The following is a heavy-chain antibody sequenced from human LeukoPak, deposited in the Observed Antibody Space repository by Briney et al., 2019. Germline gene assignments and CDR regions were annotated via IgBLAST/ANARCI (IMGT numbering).Heavy chain of an antibody. V-gene: IGHV4-34*01. CDR2: INHSGST. CDR3: ARRASLWSGLSDAFDI. D-gene: IGHD3-3*01. CDR1: GGSFSGYY. Sequence: SETLSLTCAVYGGSFSGYYWSWIRQPPGKGLEWIGEINHSGSTNYNPPLKSRVTISVDTSKTQFSLKLSSVTAADTAVYYCARRASLWSGLSDAFDIWGQGTMVTVSS. J-gene: IGHJ3*02.